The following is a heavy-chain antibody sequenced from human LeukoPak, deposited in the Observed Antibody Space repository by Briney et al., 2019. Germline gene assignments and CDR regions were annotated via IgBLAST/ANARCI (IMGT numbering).Heavy chain of an antibody. D-gene: IGHD3-16*01. CDR3: AREVRGDYRDF. CDR1: GFTVSSNY. CDR2: IHAGGTT. J-gene: IGHJ4*02. Sequence: GGSLRLSCAVSGFTVSSNYMNWVRQAPGKGLEWVSVIHAGGTTFYADSVKGRFTISRDNSKNTLYLQMNSLRADDTAVYYCAREVRGDYRDFWGQGTLVTVSS. V-gene: IGHV3-53*01.